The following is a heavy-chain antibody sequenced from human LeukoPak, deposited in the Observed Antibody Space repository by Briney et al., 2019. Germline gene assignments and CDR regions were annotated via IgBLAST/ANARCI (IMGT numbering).Heavy chain of an antibody. CDR3: ARVGITGTTIDY. CDR1: GFTFSSYW. Sequence: GGSMRLSCAASGFTFSSYWMHWVRQAPGKGLVWVSRINSDGSSTSYADSVKGRFTISRDNAKNTLYLQMNSLRAEDTAVYYCARVGITGTTIDYWGQGTLVTVSS. CDR2: INSDGSST. V-gene: IGHV3-74*01. J-gene: IGHJ4*02. D-gene: IGHD1-14*01.